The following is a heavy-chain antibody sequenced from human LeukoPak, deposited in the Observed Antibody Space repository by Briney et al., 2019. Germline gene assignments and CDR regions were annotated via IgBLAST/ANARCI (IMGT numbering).Heavy chain of an antibody. CDR1: GVSISGHY. CDR2: IYYTGRT. V-gene: IGHV4-59*08. J-gene: IGHJ3*02. Sequence: SETLSLTCTVSGVSISGHYWSWIRQPPGKRLEWIGFIYYTGRTRYNPSLRSRVTISADTSKNHLTLRLTSVTSTDTALYSCARLLDNDSSGDPDTFDMWGQGIKVTVSS. D-gene: IGHD3-22*01. CDR3: ARLLDNDSSGDPDTFDM.